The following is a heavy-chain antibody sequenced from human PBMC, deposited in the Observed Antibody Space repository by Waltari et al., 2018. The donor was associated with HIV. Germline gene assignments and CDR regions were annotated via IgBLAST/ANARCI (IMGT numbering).Heavy chain of an antibody. CDR2: IYYSGST. J-gene: IGHJ6*02. CDR3: ARVSYDILTGFYYYYGMDV. D-gene: IGHD3-9*01. CDR1: GGSISSYY. Sequence: QVQLQESGPGLVKPSETLSLTCTGSGGSISSYYWSWIRQPPGKGLEWIGYIYYSGSTNYNPSLKSRVTISVDTSKNQFSLKLSSVTAADTAVYYCARVSYDILTGFYYYYGMDVWGQGTTVTVSS. V-gene: IGHV4-59*01.